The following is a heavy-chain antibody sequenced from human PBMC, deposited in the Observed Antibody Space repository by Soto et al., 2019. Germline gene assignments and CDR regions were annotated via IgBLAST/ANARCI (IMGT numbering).Heavy chain of an antibody. Sequence: GESLKISCKGSGYSFTSYWISWVRQMPGKGLEWMGRIDPSDSYTNYSPSFQGHVTISADKSISTAYLQWSSLKASDTAMYYCARHLYSSSSNYYYYYGMDVWGQGTTVT. CDR3: ARHLYSSSSNYYYYYGMDV. J-gene: IGHJ6*02. CDR1: GYSFTSYW. CDR2: IDPSDSYT. V-gene: IGHV5-10-1*01. D-gene: IGHD6-6*01.